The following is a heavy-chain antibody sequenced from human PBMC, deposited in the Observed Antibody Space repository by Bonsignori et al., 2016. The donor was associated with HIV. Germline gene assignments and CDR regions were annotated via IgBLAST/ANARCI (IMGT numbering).Heavy chain of an antibody. CDR2: IKQDGSET. Sequence: WIRQPPGKGLEWVANIKQDGSETHYVDSVKGRFTISRDNTKNSLYLQMNSLRVEDTAVYYCARDLVTFGSGWSVSWGQGTLVTVSS. J-gene: IGHJ5*02. CDR3: ARDLVTFGSGWSVS. V-gene: IGHV3-7*01. D-gene: IGHD6-19*01.